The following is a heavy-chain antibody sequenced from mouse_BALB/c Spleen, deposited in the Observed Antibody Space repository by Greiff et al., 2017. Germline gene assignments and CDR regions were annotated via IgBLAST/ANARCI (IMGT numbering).Heavy chain of an antibody. V-gene: IGHV14-3*02. CDR3: ARSDYGNYLDY. J-gene: IGHJ2*01. Sequence: EVQLQQSGAELVKPGASVKLSCTASGFNIKDTYMHWVKQRPEQGLEWIGRIDPANGNTKYDPKFQGKATITADTSSNTAYLQLSSLTSEDTAVYYCARSDYGNYLDYWGQGTTLTVSS. D-gene: IGHD2-1*01. CDR1: GFNIKDTY. CDR2: IDPANGNT.